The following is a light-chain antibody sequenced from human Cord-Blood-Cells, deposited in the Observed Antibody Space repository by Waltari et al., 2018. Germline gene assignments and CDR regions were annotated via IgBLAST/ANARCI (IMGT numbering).Light chain of an antibody. Sequence: DLKMTESPSSLSASVGARVTSTCRASQSISSYLNWYQQKPGKAPKLLIYAASSLHSGVPSWFSGSVSWTDFTLTISSLQPEDFATYYCQQSYSTPWTFGQGTKVEIK. CDR1: QSISSY. CDR3: QQSYSTPWT. CDR2: AAS. V-gene: IGKV1-39*01. J-gene: IGKJ1*01.